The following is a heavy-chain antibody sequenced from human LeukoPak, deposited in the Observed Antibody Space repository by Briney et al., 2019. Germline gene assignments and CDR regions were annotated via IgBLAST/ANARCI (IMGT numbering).Heavy chain of an antibody. Sequence: GGSLRLSCAASGFTFSRYAMSWARQAPGEGVEAVSAISGSAGTTYYADSVKGRFTLSRDNAKNSLYLQMNSLRAEDTAVYYCARLQYYYGSGTHYGMDVWGQGTTVTVSS. V-gene: IGHV3-23*01. CDR1: GFTFSRYA. CDR3: ARLQYYYGSGTHYGMDV. J-gene: IGHJ6*02. CDR2: ISGSAGTT. D-gene: IGHD3-10*01.